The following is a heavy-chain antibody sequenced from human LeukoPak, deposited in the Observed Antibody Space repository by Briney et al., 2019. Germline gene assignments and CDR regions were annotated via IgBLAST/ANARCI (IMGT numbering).Heavy chain of an antibody. CDR2: IYSSGST. J-gene: IGHJ4*02. Sequence: SETLSLTCTVSGGSISSSSYHWNWIRQPAGKGLEWIGRIYSSGSTNYNPSLKGRVTMSVETSTNQVPLKVTSVTAADTAVYYCASGADAFETSGDYFDYWGQGTLVTVSS. CDR1: GGSISSSSYH. V-gene: IGHV4-61*02. D-gene: IGHD7-27*01. CDR3: ASGADAFETSGDYFDY.